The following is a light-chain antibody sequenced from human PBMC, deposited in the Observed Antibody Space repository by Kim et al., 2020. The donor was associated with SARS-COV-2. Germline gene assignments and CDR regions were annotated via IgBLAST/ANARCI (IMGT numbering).Light chain of an antibody. CDR3: QQHYDWPPLT. J-gene: IGKJ4*01. CDR2: DAA. Sequence: SPGERATLSCRASQRVSHHFVCCHQHPRHAPRLLIYDAATRATSIPAGFSGSCSGTDFNLTIISLLHQDFAVYYCQQHYDWPPLTFGQGTKVDIK. V-gene: IGKV3-15*01. CDR1: QRVSHH.